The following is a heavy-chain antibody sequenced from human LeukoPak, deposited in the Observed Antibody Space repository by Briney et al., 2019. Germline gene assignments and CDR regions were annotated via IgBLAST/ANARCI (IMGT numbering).Heavy chain of an antibody. CDR3: AREPTIGGMAKISDAFDI. J-gene: IGHJ3*02. CDR1: GFTFSSYW. V-gene: IGHV3-7*01. CDR2: IKQDGSEK. D-gene: IGHD5-24*01. Sequence: GGSLRLSCAASGFTFSSYWMSWVRQAPGKGLEWVANIKQDGSEKYYVDSVKGRFTISRDNAKNSLYLQMNSLRAEDTAVYYCAREPTIGGMAKISDAFDIWGQGTMVTVSS.